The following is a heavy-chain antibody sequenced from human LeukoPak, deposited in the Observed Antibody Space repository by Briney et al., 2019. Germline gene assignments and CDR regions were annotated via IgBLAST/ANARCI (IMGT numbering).Heavy chain of an antibody. CDR1: GYSSTSYW. D-gene: IGHD2-15*01. Sequence: GESLKISCKGSGYSSTSYWIGWVRQMPGKGLDWMGIIYPGDSDTRYSPSFQGQVTISADKSISTAYLQWSSLKASDTAMYYCARLFCSGGSCGPSDYWGQGTLVTVSS. V-gene: IGHV5-51*01. CDR2: IYPGDSDT. CDR3: ARLFCSGGSCGPSDY. J-gene: IGHJ4*02.